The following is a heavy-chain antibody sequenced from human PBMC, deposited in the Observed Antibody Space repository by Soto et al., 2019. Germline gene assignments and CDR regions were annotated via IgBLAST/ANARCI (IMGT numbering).Heavy chain of an antibody. CDR3: ARGEYYDFWSGYYFSYYFDY. CDR1: GGSFSGYY. J-gene: IGHJ4*02. D-gene: IGHD3-3*01. Sequence: SDTLSLTCAVYGGSFSGYYWSWIRQPPGKGLEWIGEINHSGSTNYNPSLKSRVTISVDTSKNQFSLKLSSVTAADTAVYYCARGEYYDFWSGYYFSYYFDYWGQGTLVTVSS. V-gene: IGHV4-34*01. CDR2: INHSGST.